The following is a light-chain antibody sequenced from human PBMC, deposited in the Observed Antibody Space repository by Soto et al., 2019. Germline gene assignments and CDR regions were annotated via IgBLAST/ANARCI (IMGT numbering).Light chain of an antibody. V-gene: IGKV3-15*01. CDR3: YQYNVGLRT. CDR1: LNVATN. Sequence: IVMTQSPATLSMSPGDRATLSCRASLNVATNMAWYQQKPGQPPRLLLYGAFIRPAGVPARFSGSGSGTEFTLTINSLQSEDFAVYYCYQYNVGLRTFGRGTRVEV. CDR2: GAF. J-gene: IGKJ1*01.